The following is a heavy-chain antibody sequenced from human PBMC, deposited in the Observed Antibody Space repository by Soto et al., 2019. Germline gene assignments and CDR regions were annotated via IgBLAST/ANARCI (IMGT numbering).Heavy chain of an antibody. V-gene: IGHV3-30*18. D-gene: IGHD2-21*02. Sequence: QVQLVESGGGVVQPGRSLRLSCAASGFTFSSYDMHWVRQAPGKGLEWVALISYDGSNTYYADSVKGRFTISRDNSKNTLYLQMNSLRDEDTDVYYCAKVGCGGDCYSQYFDDWGRGTLVTVSS. CDR1: GFTFSSYD. CDR3: AKVGCGGDCYSQYFDD. J-gene: IGHJ4*02. CDR2: ISYDGSNT.